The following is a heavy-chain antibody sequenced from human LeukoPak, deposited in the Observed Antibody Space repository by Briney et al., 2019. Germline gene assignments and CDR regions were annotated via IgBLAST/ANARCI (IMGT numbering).Heavy chain of an antibody. V-gene: IGHV3-21*01. CDR2: ISSSGSDI. CDR3: ARAIAVAGPYYFDY. J-gene: IGHJ4*02. D-gene: IGHD6-19*01. Sequence: GGSLRLSCAASGSTFNSYSMNWVRQAPGKGLEWVSSISSSGSDIYYVDSVKGRFTISRDNAKNSLYLQMNSLRAEDTAVYYCARAIAVAGPYYFDYWGQGTLVTVSS. CDR1: GSTFNSYS.